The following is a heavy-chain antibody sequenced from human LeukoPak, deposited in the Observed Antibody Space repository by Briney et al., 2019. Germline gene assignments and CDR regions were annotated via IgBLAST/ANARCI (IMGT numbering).Heavy chain of an antibody. D-gene: IGHD3-10*01. J-gene: IGHJ3*02. CDR3: ARDRCYGSGSGRAFDI. Sequence: PGGSLRLSCAASGFTFSSYAMSWVRQAPGKGLEWVAVISYDGSNKYYADSVKGRFTISRDNAKNSLYLQMNSLRAEDTAVYYCARDRCYGSGSGRAFDIWGQGTMDTVSS. CDR2: ISYDGSNK. CDR1: GFTFSSYA. V-gene: IGHV3-30-3*01.